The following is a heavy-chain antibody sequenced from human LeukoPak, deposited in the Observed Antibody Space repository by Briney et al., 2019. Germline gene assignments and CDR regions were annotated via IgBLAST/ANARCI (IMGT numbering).Heavy chain of an antibody. Sequence: SETLSLTCTVSGGSISSYYWSWIRQPPGKGLEWMGYIYYSGSTNYNPSLKSRVTTSVDTSKNQFSLKLSSVTAADTAVYYCARETYYYFDYWGQGTLVTVSS. J-gene: IGHJ4*02. CDR3: ARETYYYFDY. CDR1: GGSISSYY. CDR2: IYYSGST. D-gene: IGHD2-8*01. V-gene: IGHV4-59*01.